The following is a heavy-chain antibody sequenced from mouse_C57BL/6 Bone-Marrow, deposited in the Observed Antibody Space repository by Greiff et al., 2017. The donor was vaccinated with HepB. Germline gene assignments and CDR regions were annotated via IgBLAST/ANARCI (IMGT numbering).Heavy chain of an antibody. CDR3: SQVTAGDYAMDY. Sequence: QVQLQQPGAELVKPGASVKVSCKASGYTFTSYWMHWVKQRPGQGLEWIGRIHPSDSDTNYNQKFKGKATLTVYKSSSTAYMQLRSLTSEDSAVYYCSQVTAGDYAMDYWGQGTSVTVSS. CDR1: GYTFTSYW. J-gene: IGHJ4*01. V-gene: IGHV1-74*01. D-gene: IGHD2-2*01. CDR2: IHPSDSDT.